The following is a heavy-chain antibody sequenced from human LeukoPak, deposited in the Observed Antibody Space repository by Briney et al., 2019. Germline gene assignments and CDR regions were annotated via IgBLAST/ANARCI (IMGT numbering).Heavy chain of an antibody. CDR1: GGSFSGYY. CDR3: ARVGEWERDY. CDR2: INHSGST. J-gene: IGHJ4*02. D-gene: IGHD1-26*01. V-gene: IGHV4-34*01. Sequence: SSETLSLTCAVYGGSFSGYYWSWIRQPPGKGLEWIGEINHSGSTNYNPSLKSRATISVDTSKNQFSLKLSSVTAADTAVYYCARVGEWERDYWGQGTLVTVSS.